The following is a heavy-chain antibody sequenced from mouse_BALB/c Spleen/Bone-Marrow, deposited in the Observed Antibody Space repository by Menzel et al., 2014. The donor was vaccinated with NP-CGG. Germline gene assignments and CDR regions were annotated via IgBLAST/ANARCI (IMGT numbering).Heavy chain of an antibody. CDR2: ISDGSSTI. Sequence: EVQRVESGGGLVQPGGSRKLSCAASGFTFXSFGMHWVRQAPEKGLEWVAYISDGSSTIYYADTVKGRFTIFRDNPKNTLFLQMTSLRSEDTAMYYCARLDVGGYWGQGTTLTVSS. CDR1: GFTFXSFG. V-gene: IGHV5-17*02. J-gene: IGHJ2*01. CDR3: ARLDVGGY.